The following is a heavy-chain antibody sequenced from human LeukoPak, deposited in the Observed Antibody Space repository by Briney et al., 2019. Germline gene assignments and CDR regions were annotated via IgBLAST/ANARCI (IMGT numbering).Heavy chain of an antibody. Sequence: GGSLRLSCAASEFSVGSNYMTWVRQAPGKGLEWVSLIYSGGTTLYADSVKGRFTISRDNSKNTLYLQMNSLRAEDTAVYYCARDRHQGAFDMWGQGTMVIVSS. CDR2: IYSGGTT. CDR3: ARDRHQGAFDM. V-gene: IGHV3-53*01. J-gene: IGHJ3*02. CDR1: EFSVGSNY. D-gene: IGHD2-2*01.